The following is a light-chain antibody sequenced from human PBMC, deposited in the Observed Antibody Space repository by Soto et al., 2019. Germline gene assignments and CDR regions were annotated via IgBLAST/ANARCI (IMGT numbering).Light chain of an antibody. CDR3: QPYNSFPRT. V-gene: IGKV1-5*03. Sequence: DIQMTQSPATLSANVGDRVTITCRASQSVSPWLAWYQQKPGKAPKLLISMVSNLESGVPSKFSGSGSDSGTEFTLTISSLQSDDFVTYYFQPYNSFPRTFGQGTKVEV. J-gene: IGKJ1*01. CDR2: MVS. CDR1: QSVSPW.